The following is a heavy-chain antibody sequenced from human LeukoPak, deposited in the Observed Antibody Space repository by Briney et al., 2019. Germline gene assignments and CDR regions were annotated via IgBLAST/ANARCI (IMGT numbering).Heavy chain of an antibody. CDR2: IYYSGST. CDR3: AREDSNYWYFDL. CDR1: GGSISSGDCY. J-gene: IGHJ2*01. Sequence: SETLSLTCTVSGGSISSGDCYWSWIRQPPGKGLEWIGYIYYSGSTYYNPSLKSRVTISVDTSKNQFSLKLSSVTAADTAVYYCAREDSNYWYFDLWGRGTLVTVSS. V-gene: IGHV4-30-4*01. D-gene: IGHD4-11*01.